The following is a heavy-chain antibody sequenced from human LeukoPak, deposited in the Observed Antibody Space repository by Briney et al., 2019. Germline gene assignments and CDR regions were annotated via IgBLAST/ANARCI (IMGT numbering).Heavy chain of an antibody. Sequence: SGTLSLTCTVSGGSISSYYWSWIRQPPGKGLEWIGSIYYSGSTYYNPSLKSRVTISVGTSKNQFSLKLSSVTAADTAVYYCARQEGGSGWYPGWFDPWGQGTLVTVSS. J-gene: IGHJ5*02. CDR1: GGSISSYY. CDR3: ARQEGGSGWYPGWFDP. V-gene: IGHV4-59*05. D-gene: IGHD6-19*01. CDR2: IYYSGST.